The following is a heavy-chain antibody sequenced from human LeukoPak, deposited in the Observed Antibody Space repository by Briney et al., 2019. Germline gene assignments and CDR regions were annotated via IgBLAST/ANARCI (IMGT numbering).Heavy chain of an antibody. CDR2: INHSGTT. D-gene: IGHD6-25*01. CDR1: GGPLXNYY. J-gene: IGHJ5*01. Sequence: ETLSLTCXXXGGPLXNYYWRWIRQSPGRGLEWRGEINHSGTTEYNPSLKSRVTISIDTSSNQFSLKVTSMTAADTAMYFCAKGHSTGPYNWFDSWGQGTQVTVSS. CDR3: AKGHSTGPYNWFDS. V-gene: IGHV4-34*01.